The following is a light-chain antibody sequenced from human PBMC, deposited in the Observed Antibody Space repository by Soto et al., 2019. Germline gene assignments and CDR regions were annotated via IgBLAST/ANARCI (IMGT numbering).Light chain of an antibody. CDR1: HTIATY. Sequence: EIQMTQSPASLSASVGERVTLTCRASHTIATYLNWYQQKAGKVPEVLIYGTSTLQPGVPSRFTSSGYGTDFTLTINNVQPEDFATYYCQQFYYYPHTFGQGTKLEVK. V-gene: IGKV1-39*01. CDR3: QQFYYYPHT. CDR2: GTS. J-gene: IGKJ2*01.